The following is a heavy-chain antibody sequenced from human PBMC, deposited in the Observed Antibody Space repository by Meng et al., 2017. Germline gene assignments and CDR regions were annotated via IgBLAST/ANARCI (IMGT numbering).Heavy chain of an antibody. D-gene: IGHD6-13*01. Sequence: ASVKVSCKPSGYNFPDYWLHWVRRAPGQGLEWMGRIDPKSGDTHYAQRFQGRVTMTGDTSISTAYMELSGLRADDTAMYYCARDEDISAAGKLFGDYWGHGTRVTCAS. CDR3: ARDEDISAAGKLFGDY. CDR2: IDPKSGDT. CDR1: GYNFPDYW. J-gene: IGHJ4*01. V-gene: IGHV1-2*06.